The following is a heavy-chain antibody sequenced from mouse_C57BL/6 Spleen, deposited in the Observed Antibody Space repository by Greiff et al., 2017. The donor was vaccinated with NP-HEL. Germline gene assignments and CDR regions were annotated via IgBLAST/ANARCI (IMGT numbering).Heavy chain of an antibody. D-gene: IGHD2-1*01. CDR3: ARKGKWGFDY. J-gene: IGHJ2*01. V-gene: IGHV1-69*01. Sequence: QVQLQQPGAELVMPGASVKLSCKASGYTFTSYWMHWVKQRPGQGLEWIGEIDPSDSYTNYNQKFKGKSTLTVDKSSSTAYMQLSSLTSEDSAVYYCARKGKWGFDYWGQGTTLTVSS. CDR1: GYTFTSYW. CDR2: IDPSDSYT.